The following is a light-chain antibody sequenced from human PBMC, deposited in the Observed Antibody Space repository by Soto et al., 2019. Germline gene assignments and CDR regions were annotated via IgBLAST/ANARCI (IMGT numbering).Light chain of an antibody. CDR2: DVT. CDR3: SSFASSIPLV. Sequence: QSTLTQPASVSGSRGQSITISCTGTSSDVGGYNYVSWYQQHPGKAPKLLICDVTNRPSGVSNRFSGSKSGNTASLTISGLQTEDEADYYCSSFASSIPLVFGGGTKVTVL. J-gene: IGLJ2*01. V-gene: IGLV2-14*03. CDR1: SSDVGGYNY.